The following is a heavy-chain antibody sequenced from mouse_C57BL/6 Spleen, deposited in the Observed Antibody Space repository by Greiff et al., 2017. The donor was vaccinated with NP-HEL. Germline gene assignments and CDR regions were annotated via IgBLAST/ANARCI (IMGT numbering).Heavy chain of an antibody. CDR3: ARGGAQATGYAMDY. V-gene: IGHV1-52*01. J-gene: IGHJ4*01. CDR2: IDPSDSET. Sequence: QVQLQQPGAELVRPGSSVKLSCKASGYTFTSYWMHWVKQRPIQGLEWIGNIDPSDSETHYNQKFKDKATLTVDKSSSTAYMQLSSLTSEDSAVYYCARGGAQATGYAMDYWGQGTSVTVSS. CDR1: GYTFTSYW. D-gene: IGHD3-2*02.